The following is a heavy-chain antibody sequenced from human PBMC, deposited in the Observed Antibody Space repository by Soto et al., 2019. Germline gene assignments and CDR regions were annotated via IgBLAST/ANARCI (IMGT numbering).Heavy chain of an antibody. D-gene: IGHD2-21*02. CDR3: ERGIVVVTALDY. CDR2: INAGNGNT. V-gene: IGHV1-3*05. CDR1: GYTFTSYA. J-gene: IGHJ4*02. Sequence: QVQLVQSGAEEKKPGASVKVSCKASGYTFTSYAMHWVRQAPGQRLEWMGSINAGNGNTKYSQKFQGRVTITKDTSASTAYMELSSLRSEDTAVYYCERGIVVVTALDYWGQGTLVTVSS.